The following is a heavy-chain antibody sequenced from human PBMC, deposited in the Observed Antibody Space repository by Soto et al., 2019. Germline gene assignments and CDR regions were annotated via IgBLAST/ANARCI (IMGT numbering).Heavy chain of an antibody. J-gene: IGHJ4*02. V-gene: IGHV1-69*13. Sequence: WASVKVSCKASGGTFSSYAISWVRQAPGQGLEWMGGIIPIFGTANYAQKFRGRVTITADESTSTAYMELSSLRSEDTAVYYCAKDLRDFWSEFDYWGQGTLVTVSS. CDR3: AKDLRDFWSEFDY. CDR1: GGTFSSYA. D-gene: IGHD3-3*01. CDR2: IIPIFGTA.